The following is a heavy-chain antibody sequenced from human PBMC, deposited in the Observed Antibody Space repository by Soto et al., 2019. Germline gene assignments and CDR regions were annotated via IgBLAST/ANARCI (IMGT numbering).Heavy chain of an antibody. CDR2: IIPIFGTA. CDR1: GGTFSSYA. CDR3: ARARITMVRGVIMDYYYGMDV. J-gene: IGHJ6*02. D-gene: IGHD3-10*01. V-gene: IGHV1-69*13. Sequence: ASVKVSCKASGGTFSSYAISWVRQAPGQGLEWMGGIIPIFGTANYAQKFQGRVTITADESTSTAYMELSSLRSEDTAVYYCARARITMVRGVIMDYYYGMDVWGQGTTVTVSS.